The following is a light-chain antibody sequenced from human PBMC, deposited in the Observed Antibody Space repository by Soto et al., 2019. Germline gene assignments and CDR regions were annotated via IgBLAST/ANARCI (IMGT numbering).Light chain of an antibody. CDR3: SSYTSSSTLVL. CDR2: EVR. V-gene: IGLV2-14*01. CDR1: SSDVGGYNY. J-gene: IGLJ2*01. Sequence: QSALTQPASVSGSPGQSIIIPCTGTSSDVGGYNYVSWYQQHPGKAPKLMVYEVRNRPPGVSSRFSGSKSGNTASLTISGLQAEYEADYYCSSYTSSSTLVLFGGGTKPTVL.